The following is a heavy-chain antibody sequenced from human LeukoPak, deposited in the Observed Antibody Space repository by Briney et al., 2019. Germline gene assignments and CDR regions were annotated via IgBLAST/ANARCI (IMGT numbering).Heavy chain of an antibody. V-gene: IGHV5-51*01. Sequence: GESLKISCKGSGYSFTSYWIGWVRQMPGKGLEWMGIIYPGDSDTRYSPSFQGQVTISADKSISTAYLQWSSLKASDTAMYYCARNLGYCSSTSCSYYYYYTDVWGKGTTVTVSS. J-gene: IGHJ6*03. D-gene: IGHD2-2*01. CDR1: GYSFTSYW. CDR3: ARNLGYCSSTSCSYYYYYTDV. CDR2: IYPGDSDT.